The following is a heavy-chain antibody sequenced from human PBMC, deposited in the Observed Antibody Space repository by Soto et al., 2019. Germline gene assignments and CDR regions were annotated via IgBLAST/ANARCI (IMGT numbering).Heavy chain of an antibody. Sequence: PSETLSLTCSVSGGSINNFHWSWIRQPPGKGLEWIGFVFYSGRTTYNPSLQSRVTISVDTSHNHFSLKVRSVTAADTATYYCARIKSGYSYGSIIDFWGQGKLVTV. CDR1: GGSINNFH. CDR3: ARIKSGYSYGSIIDF. CDR2: VFYSGRT. D-gene: IGHD5-18*01. V-gene: IGHV4-59*01. J-gene: IGHJ4*02.